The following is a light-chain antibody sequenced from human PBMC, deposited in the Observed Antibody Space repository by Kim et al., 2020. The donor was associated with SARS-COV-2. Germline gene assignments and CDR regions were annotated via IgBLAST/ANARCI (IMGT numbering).Light chain of an antibody. CDR3: QQYNNWPYS. J-gene: IGKJ2*03. CDR2: RAS. CDR1: ETVGNK. V-gene: IGKV3-15*01. Sequence: SVSPEERATLSCRANETVGNKLAWYQHKPGQAPRLLIYRASSMATGVPARFSGSGSGTDFTLTISSLQSDYFAVYYCQQYNNWPYSFGQGTKLEI.